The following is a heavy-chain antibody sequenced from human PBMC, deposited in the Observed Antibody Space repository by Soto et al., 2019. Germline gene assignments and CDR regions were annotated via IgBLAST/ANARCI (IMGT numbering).Heavy chain of an antibody. J-gene: IGHJ6*02. Sequence: SETLSLTCAVYGGSFSGYYWSWIRQPPGKGLEWIGEINHSGSTNYNPSLKSRVTISVDTSKNQFSLKLSSVTAADTAVYYCARGGGYCSSTSCSGPDYYYYGMDVWGQGTRVTVSS. D-gene: IGHD2-2*01. CDR1: GGSFSGYY. CDR2: INHSGST. V-gene: IGHV4-34*01. CDR3: ARGGGYCSSTSCSGPDYYYYGMDV.